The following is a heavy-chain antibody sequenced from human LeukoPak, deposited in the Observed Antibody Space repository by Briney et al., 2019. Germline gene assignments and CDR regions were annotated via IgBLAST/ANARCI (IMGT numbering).Heavy chain of an antibody. CDR3: ARGSGSSWPYYYYYGMDV. D-gene: IGHD6-13*01. Sequence: PSETLSLTCTVSGGSISSYYWSWIRQPPGKGLEWIGYVYYSGSTNYNPSLKSRVTISVDTSKNQFSLKLSSVTAADTAVYYCARGSGSSWPYYYYYGMDVWGQGTTVTASS. CDR2: VYYSGST. CDR1: GGSISSYY. V-gene: IGHV4-59*01. J-gene: IGHJ6*02.